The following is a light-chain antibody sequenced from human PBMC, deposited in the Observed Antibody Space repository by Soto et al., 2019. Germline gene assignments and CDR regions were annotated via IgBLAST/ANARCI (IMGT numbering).Light chain of an antibody. CDR2: GAS. J-gene: IGKJ4*01. Sequence: DIPMTQSPSSLSASVGDRVTITCRSSQSVSNYLYWYQQKPGKAPKLLIYGASRLQSGVPSRFRGSGSGTYFTLTISSLQPEDFATYYCQQSRTNPLLTFGGGTMVEI. CDR3: QQSRTNPLLT. CDR1: QSVSNY. V-gene: IGKV1-39*01.